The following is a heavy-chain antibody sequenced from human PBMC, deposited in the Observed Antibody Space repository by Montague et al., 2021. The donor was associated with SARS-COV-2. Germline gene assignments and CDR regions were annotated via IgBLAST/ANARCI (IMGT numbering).Heavy chain of an antibody. Sequence: SETLSLTCAVSGGSINTNNWWTWVRQPPGEGLEWIGQIFHSGITNYNPSLGSRVTISVDKSKNQFSLRLSSVTAADTAVYYCARGRPVGDSSSWYYFDYWGQGTLVAVSS. CDR2: IFHSGIT. V-gene: IGHV4-4*02. D-gene: IGHD6-13*01. CDR1: GGSINTNNW. CDR3: ARGRPVGDSSSWYYFDY. J-gene: IGHJ4*02.